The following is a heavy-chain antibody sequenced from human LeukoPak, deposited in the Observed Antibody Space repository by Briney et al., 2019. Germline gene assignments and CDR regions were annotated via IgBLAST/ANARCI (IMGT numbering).Heavy chain of an antibody. J-gene: IGHJ6*02. Sequence: GGSLRLSCAASGFTFDDYAMHWVRQAPGKGLEWVSGISWNSGSIGYADSVKGRFTISRDNAKNSLYLQMNSLRAEDTALYYCAKDYYYGSGSYYVGGMDVWGQGTTVTVSS. CDR2: ISWNSGSI. CDR3: AKDYYYGSGSYYVGGMDV. V-gene: IGHV3-9*01. CDR1: GFTFDDYA. D-gene: IGHD3-10*01.